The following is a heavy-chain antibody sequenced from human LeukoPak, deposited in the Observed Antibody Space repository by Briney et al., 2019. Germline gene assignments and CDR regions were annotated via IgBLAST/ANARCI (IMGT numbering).Heavy chain of an antibody. J-gene: IGHJ4*02. CDR3: AKDGDLADYGDYGAVYYFDY. CDR2: ISGSGGST. CDR1: GFTFSSYA. D-gene: IGHD4-17*01. Sequence: PGGSLRLSCAAFGFTFSSYATSWVRQAPGKGLEWVSAISGSGGSTYYADSVKGRFTISRDNSKNTLYLQMNSLRAEDTAVYYCAKDGDLADYGDYGAVYYFDYWGQGTLVTVSS. V-gene: IGHV3-23*01.